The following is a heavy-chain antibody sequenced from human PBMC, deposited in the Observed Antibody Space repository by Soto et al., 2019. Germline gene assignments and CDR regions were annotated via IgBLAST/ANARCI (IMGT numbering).Heavy chain of an antibody. CDR3: ARDITIFGVVRHYYYYYGMDV. J-gene: IGHJ6*02. D-gene: IGHD3-3*01. CDR2: INAGNGNT. V-gene: IGHV1-3*01. Sequence: ASVKVSCKASGYTFTSYAMHWVRQAPGQRLEWMGWINAGNGNTKYSQKFQGRVTITRDTSASTAYMELSSLRSEDTAVYYCARDITIFGVVRHYYYYYGMDVWGQGTTVTVSS. CDR1: GYTFTSYA.